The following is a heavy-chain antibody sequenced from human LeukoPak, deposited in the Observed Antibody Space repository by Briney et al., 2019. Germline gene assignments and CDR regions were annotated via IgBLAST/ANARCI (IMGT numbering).Heavy chain of an antibody. D-gene: IGHD3-22*01. CDR3: ASALDYYDTRDIDY. V-gene: IGHV3-33*08. CDR1: RFTFSSYS. CDR2: IWYDGSNK. Sequence: GGSLRLSCAASRFTFSSYSMNWVRQAPGKGLEWVAVIWYDGSNKYYADSVKGRFTISRDNSKNTLYLQMNSLRAEDTAVYYCASALDYYDTRDIDYWGQGTLVTVSS. J-gene: IGHJ4*02.